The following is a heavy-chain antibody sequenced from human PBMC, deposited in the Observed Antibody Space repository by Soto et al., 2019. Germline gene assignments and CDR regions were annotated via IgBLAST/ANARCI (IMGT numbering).Heavy chain of an antibody. V-gene: IGHV3-33*08. CDR3: ASDLVGASDSYGLDV. J-gene: IGHJ6*02. Sequence: GGSLRLSCAASGFTFSTYSLHWVRQAPGKGLEWVAIIWHDGNNKYYADSVRGRFIISRDNSKNRLYLQMNSLRAEDTAVYYCASDLVGASDSYGLDVWGQGTPVTVSS. CDR1: GFTFSTYS. D-gene: IGHD1-26*01. CDR2: IWHDGNNK.